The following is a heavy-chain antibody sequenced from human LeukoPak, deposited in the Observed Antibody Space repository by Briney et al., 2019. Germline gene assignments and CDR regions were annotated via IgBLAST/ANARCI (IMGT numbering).Heavy chain of an antibody. CDR2: IYYSGST. CDR3: ARSSGGRYESYYYGMDV. J-gene: IGHJ6*02. Sequence: SETLSLTCAVYGESFSGYYWSWIRQPPGKGLEWIGYIYYSGSTYYNPSLKSRVTISVDTSKNQFSLKLSSVTAADTAVYYCARSSGGRYESYYYGMDVWGQGTTVTVSS. D-gene: IGHD2-15*01. CDR1: GESFSGYY. V-gene: IGHV4-30-4*01.